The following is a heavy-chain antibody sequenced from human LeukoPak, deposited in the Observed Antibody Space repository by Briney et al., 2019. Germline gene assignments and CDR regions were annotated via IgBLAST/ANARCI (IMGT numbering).Heavy chain of an antibody. CDR3: ARTGGYSYGYSNYGMDV. J-gene: IGHJ6*02. CDR1: GGSFSGYY. D-gene: IGHD5-18*01. Sequence: SETLSLTCAVYGGSFSGYYWSWIRQPPGKGLEWIGEINHSGNTNYNPSLKSRVTISVDTSKNQFSLKLSSVTAADTAGYYCARTGGYSYGYSNYGMDVWGQGTTVTVSS. CDR2: INHSGNT. V-gene: IGHV4-34*01.